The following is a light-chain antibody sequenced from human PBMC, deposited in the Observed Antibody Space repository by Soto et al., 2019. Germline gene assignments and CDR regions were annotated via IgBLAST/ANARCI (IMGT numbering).Light chain of an antibody. CDR2: GAS. J-gene: IGKJ1*01. CDR3: HPYTSPPWP. V-gene: IGKV3-20*01. CDR1: QTVPGKY. Sequence: ELVLTQSPDTLSLSPGERATLSCRASQTVPGKYLAWFQQKPGQPPRLLIYGASSRAPAIPDGFSGSGSVTDFALTVRRLESADVAICYCHPYTSPPWPVGQGARV.